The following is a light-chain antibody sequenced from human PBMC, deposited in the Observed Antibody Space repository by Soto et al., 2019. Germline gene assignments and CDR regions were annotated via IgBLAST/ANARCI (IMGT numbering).Light chain of an antibody. Sequence: DIQMTQSPSSLSASVGDRVTITCRASQGIRNDLAWFQQKPGAAPKRLIYAASSLQSGVPSRFSGSGSGTEFTLTISSLQPEDFATYYCLQHHSYPVAFGQGTKVEIK. CDR3: LQHHSYPVA. CDR2: AAS. V-gene: IGKV1-17*01. J-gene: IGKJ1*01. CDR1: QGIRND.